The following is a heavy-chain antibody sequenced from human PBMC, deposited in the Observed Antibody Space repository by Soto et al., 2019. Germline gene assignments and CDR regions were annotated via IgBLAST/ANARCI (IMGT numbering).Heavy chain of an antibody. D-gene: IGHD3-10*01. Sequence: QVKLQESGPGLVKPSQTLSLTCTVSGGSISSSNYYWGWIRQPPGKGLEWIGSIYYSGSTYYNPSFKSRFTISVDTSKYQYYLNFSSVTAADTAIYYWARHATQTYNYGWWTSRLFDPWGQGTLVTVSS. CDR2: IYYSGST. CDR3: ARHATQTYNYGWWTSRLFDP. CDR1: GGSISSSNYY. J-gene: IGHJ5*02. V-gene: IGHV4-39*01.